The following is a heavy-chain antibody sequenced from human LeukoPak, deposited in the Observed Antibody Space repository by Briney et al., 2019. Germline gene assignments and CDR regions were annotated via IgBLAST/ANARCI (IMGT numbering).Heavy chain of an antibody. D-gene: IGHD6-6*01. CDR2: IFPGDSDT. J-gene: IGHJ4*02. CDR1: GYSFASYW. V-gene: IGHV5-51*01. CDR3: AREREY. Sequence: GESLKISCQGSGYSFASYWIAWVRQMPGKGLEWMGVIFPGDSDTRYSPSFQGQVTISADKSISTAYLQWSSLKASDTTMYYCAREREYWGQGTLVTVSS.